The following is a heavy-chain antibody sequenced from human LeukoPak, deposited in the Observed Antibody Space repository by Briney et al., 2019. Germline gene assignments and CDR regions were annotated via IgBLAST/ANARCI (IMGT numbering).Heavy chain of an antibody. J-gene: IGHJ3*02. CDR1: GGSISSYH. V-gene: IGHV4-59*08. CDR2: IYNSGNT. D-gene: IGHD1-1*01. CDR3: ARHTPGTISDI. Sequence: SETLPLTCTVSGGSISSYHWSWIRQPPGKGREWIGCIYNSGNTYYNTSLKSRVTISADTSNNQCSLRLSSVTAADTAVYYCARHTPGTISDIWGQGTMVTVSS.